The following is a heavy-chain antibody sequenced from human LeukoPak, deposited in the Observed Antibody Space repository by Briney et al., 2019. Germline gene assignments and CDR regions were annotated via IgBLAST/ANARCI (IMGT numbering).Heavy chain of an antibody. CDR1: GGTFSSYA. CDR3: ARVRDIVVVVAAPYAY. V-gene: IGHV1-69*01. D-gene: IGHD2-15*01. Sequence: SVKVSCKASGGTFSSYAISWVRQAPGQGLEWMGGIIPIFGTANYAQKFQGRVTITADESTSTAYMELSSLRSEDTAVYYCARVRDIVVVVAAPYAYRCQGTMATLSS. J-gene: IGHJ4*02. CDR2: IIPIFGTA.